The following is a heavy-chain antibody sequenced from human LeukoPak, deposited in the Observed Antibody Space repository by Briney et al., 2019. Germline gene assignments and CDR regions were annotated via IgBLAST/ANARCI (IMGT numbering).Heavy chain of an antibody. CDR2: INYGGTT. Sequence: SQTLSLTCKVSGGSISNSNYYWSWIRQPPGKELEWLASINYGGTTYYNPSLKSRVTISVDTSKNQFSLRLSSVTAADTAVYLCARYVVYGSGKYYFDYWGQGSLVTVSS. V-gene: IGHV4-39*01. D-gene: IGHD3-10*01. J-gene: IGHJ4*02. CDR3: ARYVVYGSGKYYFDY. CDR1: GGSISNSNYY.